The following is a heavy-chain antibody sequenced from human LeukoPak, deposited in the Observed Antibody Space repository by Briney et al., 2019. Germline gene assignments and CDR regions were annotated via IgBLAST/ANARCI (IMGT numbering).Heavy chain of an antibody. Sequence: PGRSLRLSCAASGFTFSSYGMHWVRQAPGKGLEWVAVIWYDGSNKYYADSVKGRFTISRDNSKNTLYLQMNSLRAEDTAVYYCAKWGYCSSTSCYPKIDYWGQGTLVTVSS. CDR1: GFTFSSYG. CDR3: AKWGYCSSTSCYPKIDY. V-gene: IGHV3-33*06. D-gene: IGHD2-2*01. J-gene: IGHJ4*02. CDR2: IWYDGSNK.